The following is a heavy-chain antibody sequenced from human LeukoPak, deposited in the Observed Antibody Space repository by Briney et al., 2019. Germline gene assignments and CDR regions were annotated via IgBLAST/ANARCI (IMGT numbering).Heavy chain of an antibody. J-gene: IGHJ5*02. CDR3: ACRLRFTGWFDP. Sequence: SETLSLTCTVSGGSISSSDYYWGWIRQPPGKGLEWIGTMYYSGSTYYNPSLTSRVTISIDTPKNQFSLKLSSVTAADTAVYYCACRLRFTGWFDPWGQGTLVTVSS. D-gene: IGHD3-3*01. CDR1: GGSISSSDYY. CDR2: MYYSGST. V-gene: IGHV4-39*07.